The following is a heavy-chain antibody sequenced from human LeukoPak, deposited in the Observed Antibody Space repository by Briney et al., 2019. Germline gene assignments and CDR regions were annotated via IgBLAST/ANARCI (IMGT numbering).Heavy chain of an antibody. CDR3: ARIGGSSNFDH. CDR2: INSDGSST. V-gene: IGHV3-74*01. Sequence: GGSLRLSCAASGFTFSSYWMHWVRQAPGKGLVWVSRINSDGSSTSYADSVKGRFTISRDDAKNTLYLQMNSLRAEDTAVYYCARIGGSSNFDHWGQGILVTVSS. J-gene: IGHJ4*02. D-gene: IGHD4-23*01. CDR1: GFTFSSYW.